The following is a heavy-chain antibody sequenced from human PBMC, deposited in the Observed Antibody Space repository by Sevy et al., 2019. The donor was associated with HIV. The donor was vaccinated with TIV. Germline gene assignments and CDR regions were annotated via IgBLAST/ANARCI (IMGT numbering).Heavy chain of an antibody. J-gene: IGHJ4*02. CDR1: EFRLSNYA. CDR2: ISGSGGSS. D-gene: IGHD3-22*01. CDR3: AKDLYYDNSLFDY. V-gene: IGHV3-23*01. Sequence: GGSLRLSCVASEFRLSNYAMNWVRQAPGKGLEWVSGISGSGGSSYYADSVKGRFTISRDNSKNTLYLQMNSLRVEDTAMYYCAKDLYYDNSLFDYWGQGILVTVSS.